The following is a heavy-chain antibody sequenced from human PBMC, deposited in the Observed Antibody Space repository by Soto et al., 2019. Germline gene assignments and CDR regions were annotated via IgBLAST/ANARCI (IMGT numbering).Heavy chain of an antibody. CDR1: GGSISGYY. CDR3: ARRRYADWAFDY. CDR2: IHYSGSA. D-gene: IGHD3-9*01. J-gene: IGHJ4*02. Sequence: SETLSLTCFVSGGSISGYYGSWVRQPPGKGLEWIGYIHYSGSATYNSSLKGRVTMSVDTSKNQFSLKLSSVTAADTAVYYCARRRYADWAFDYWGQGTLVTVSS. V-gene: IGHV4-59*08.